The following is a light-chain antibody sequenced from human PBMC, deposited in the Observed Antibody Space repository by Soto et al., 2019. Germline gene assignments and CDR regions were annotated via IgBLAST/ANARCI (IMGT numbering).Light chain of an antibody. CDR1: QGISSY. V-gene: IGKV1-8*01. Sequence: AIRMTQSPSSFSASTGDRVTIPCRASQGISSYLAWYQQKPGKAPKLLIYAASTLQSGVPSRFSGSGSGTDFTLTISCLQSEDFATYYCQQYYSYPLTFGQGTKVEIK. J-gene: IGKJ1*01. CDR3: QQYYSYPLT. CDR2: AAS.